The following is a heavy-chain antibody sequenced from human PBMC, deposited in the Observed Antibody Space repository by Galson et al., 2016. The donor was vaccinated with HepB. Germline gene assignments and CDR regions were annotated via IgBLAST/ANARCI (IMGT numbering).Heavy chain of an antibody. CDR1: VFTFSSYA. Sequence: SLRLSCAASVFTFSSYAMSWVRQAPGKGLEWVSGISGSGTSTHYADSEKGRFTISRDTSKNTLYLQLNSLRVEDTAIYYCAKDRHWGQRIPYGLGVWGKGTTVIASS. CDR2: ISGSGTST. V-gene: IGHV3-23*01. J-gene: IGHJ6*04. CDR3: AKDRHWGQRIPYGLGV. D-gene: IGHD6-25*01.